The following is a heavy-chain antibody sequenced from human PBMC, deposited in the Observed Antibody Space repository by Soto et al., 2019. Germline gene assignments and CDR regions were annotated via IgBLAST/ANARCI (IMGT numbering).Heavy chain of an antibody. J-gene: IGHJ6*02. Sequence: GGSLRLSCAASGFTFSSYAMSWVRQAPGKGLEWVSAISGSGGSTYYADSVKGRFTISRDNSKNTLYLQMNSLRAEDTAVYYCAKGEECSSTSCYFYYYYYGMDVRGQGTTVTVSS. CDR2: ISGSGGST. CDR3: AKGEECSSTSCYFYYYYYGMDV. D-gene: IGHD2-2*01. V-gene: IGHV3-23*01. CDR1: GFTFSSYA.